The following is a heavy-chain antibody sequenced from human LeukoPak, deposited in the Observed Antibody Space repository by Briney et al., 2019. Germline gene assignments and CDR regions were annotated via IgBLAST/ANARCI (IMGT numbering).Heavy chain of an antibody. Sequence: GGSLRLSCAASGFSFSSYEMNWVRQAPGKGLEWVAYISSGGSSIYYAGSVKGRFTISRDSAKNSLYLQMNSLRAEDTAIYYCATVGRSARPGYWGQGTLVTVSS. J-gene: IGHJ4*02. CDR2: ISSGGSSI. CDR3: ATVGRSARPGY. D-gene: IGHD6-6*01. CDR1: GFSFSSYE. V-gene: IGHV3-48*03.